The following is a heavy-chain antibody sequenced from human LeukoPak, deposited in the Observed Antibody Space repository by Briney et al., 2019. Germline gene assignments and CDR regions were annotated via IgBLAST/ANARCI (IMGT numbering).Heavy chain of an antibody. D-gene: IGHD2-2*01. CDR1: GYTFTSYY. J-gene: IGHJ4*02. CDR2: INPSGGST. CDR3: ASGGYCSSTSCDDFDY. Sequence: ASVKVSCKASGYTFTSYYMHWVRQAPGQGLEWMGIINPSGGSTSYAQKFQGRVTMTRDTSTSTVYMELSSLGSEDTAVYYCASGGYCSSTSCDDFDYWGQGTLVTVSS. V-gene: IGHV1-46*01.